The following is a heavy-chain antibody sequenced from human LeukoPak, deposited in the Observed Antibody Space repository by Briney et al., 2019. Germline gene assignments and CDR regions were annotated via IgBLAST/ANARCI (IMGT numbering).Heavy chain of an antibody. CDR3: AAERYSDSCCWFDP. D-gene: IGHD6-13*01. J-gene: IGHJ5*02. V-gene: IGHV1-58*01. CDR2: IGVGSGST. CDR1: GLTFSSPA. Sequence: ASVKVSCKASGLTFSSPAVQWVRQARGQHLEWIGWIGVGSGSTSYAQEFQERVTITRDMSTTTAYLELSSLRPEDTAVYYCAAERYSDSCCWFDPWGQGTLVTVSS.